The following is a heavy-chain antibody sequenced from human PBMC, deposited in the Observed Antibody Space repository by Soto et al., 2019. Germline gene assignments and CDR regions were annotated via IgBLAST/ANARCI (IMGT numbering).Heavy chain of an antibody. CDR2: VSAYNGNT. CDR3: ARATNYYDSSGYLATGYGMDV. Sequence: GASVKVSFKASGYPFTSYGISWLRQARRQGLEWMGWVSAYNGNTNYAQTLQGRVTMTTDTSTRTAYMELRSLRSDDTAVYYWARATNYYDSSGYLATGYGMDVWGQGTTVTVSS. D-gene: IGHD3-22*01. V-gene: IGHV1-18*04. J-gene: IGHJ6*02. CDR1: GYPFTSYG.